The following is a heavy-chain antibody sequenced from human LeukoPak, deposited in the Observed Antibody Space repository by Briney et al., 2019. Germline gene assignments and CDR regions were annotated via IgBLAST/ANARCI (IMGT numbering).Heavy chain of an antibody. J-gene: IGHJ4*02. CDR3: ASPSSSGWYYFDY. D-gene: IGHD6-19*01. CDR1: GYTFTSYD. V-gene: IGHV1-8*01. Sequence: GASVKVSCKASGYTFTSYDINWVRQATGQGLEWKGWMNPNSGNTGYAQKFQGRVTMTRNTSISTAYMELSSLRSEDTAVYYCASPSSSGWYYFDYWGQGTLVTVSS. CDR2: MNPNSGNT.